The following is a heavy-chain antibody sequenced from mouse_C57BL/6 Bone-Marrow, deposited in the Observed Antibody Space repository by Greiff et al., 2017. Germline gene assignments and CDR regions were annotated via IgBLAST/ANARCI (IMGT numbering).Heavy chain of an antibody. CDR1: GYAFRSSW. J-gene: IGHJ4*01. V-gene: IGHV1-82*01. CDR2: IYPGDGDT. Sequence: VQLQQSGPELVKPGASVKISCKASGYAFRSSWMNWVKQRPGKGLEWIGRIYPGDGDTNYNGKFKGKATLTADKSSSTAYMQLSSLTSEDSAVYFCARLGRDYAMDYWCQGTSVTVSS. D-gene: IGHD4-1*01. CDR3: ARLGRDYAMDY.